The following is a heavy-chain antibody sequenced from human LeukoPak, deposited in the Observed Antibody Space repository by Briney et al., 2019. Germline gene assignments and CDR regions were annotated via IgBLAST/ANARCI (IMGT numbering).Heavy chain of an antibody. V-gene: IGHV3-30*01. CDR2: ISYDGSNK. CDR3: AREVDYGSGSYSRFYYYYGMDV. CDR1: GFTFSSYA. D-gene: IGHD3-10*01. Sequence: PGGSLRLSCAASGFTFSSYAMHWVRQAPGKGLEWVAVISYDGSNKYYADSVKGRFTISRDNSKNTLYLQMNSLRAEDTAVYYCAREVDYGSGSYSRFYYYYGMDVWGQGTTVTVSS. J-gene: IGHJ6*02.